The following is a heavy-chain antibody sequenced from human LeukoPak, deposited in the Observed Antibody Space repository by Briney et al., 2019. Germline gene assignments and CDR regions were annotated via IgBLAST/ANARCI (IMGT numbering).Heavy chain of an antibody. CDR3: ARDRVVVPAANVYYYYGMDV. CDR2: VYTSGST. D-gene: IGHD2-2*01. J-gene: IGHJ6*02. CDR1: GGSISSYY. V-gene: IGHV4-4*07. Sequence: SETLSLTCTVSGGSISSYYWSWIRQPAGKGLEWIGRVYTSGSTNYNPSLKSQVTMSVDTSKNQFSLKLSSVTAADTAVYYCARDRVVVPAANVYYYYGMDVWGQGTTVTVSS.